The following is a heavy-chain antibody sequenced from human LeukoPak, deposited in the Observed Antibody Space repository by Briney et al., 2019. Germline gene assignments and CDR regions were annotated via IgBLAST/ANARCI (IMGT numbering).Heavy chain of an antibody. CDR2: IYNSGST. D-gene: IGHD3-10*02. V-gene: IGHV4-39*01. CDR1: GGSISSSGYY. Sequence: PSETLSLTCTVSGGSISSSGYYWGWIRQPPGKGLEWIGSIYNSGSTYYNPSLKSRVTISVDTSKNQFSLKLSSVTAADTAVYYCARVSVFDFRIAFDIWGQGTMVTVSS. J-gene: IGHJ3*02. CDR3: ARVSVFDFRIAFDI.